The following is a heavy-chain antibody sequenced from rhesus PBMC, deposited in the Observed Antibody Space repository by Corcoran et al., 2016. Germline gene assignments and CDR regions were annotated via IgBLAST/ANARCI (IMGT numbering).Heavy chain of an antibody. CDR2: ILDDGSKK. CDR1: GFTFSSYG. CDR3: ARASYSSGWSFGYFDL. J-gene: IGHJ2*01. Sequence: EVQLVESGGGLVQPGGSLRLSCAASGFTFSSYGMHWVRQAPGKGLEWVAVILDDGSKKYTADSVKDRINISRDKSKNMLYLQMNNLKLEDTAVYYCARASYSSGWSFGYFDLLGPGTPITISS. D-gene: IGHD6S26*01. V-gene: IGHV3-54*02.